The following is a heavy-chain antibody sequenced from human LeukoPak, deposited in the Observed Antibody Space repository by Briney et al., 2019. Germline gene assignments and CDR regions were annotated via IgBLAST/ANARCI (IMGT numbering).Heavy chain of an antibody. CDR2: ISGSGGST. V-gene: IGHV3-23*01. CDR3: AKDGAAASLPGYYGMDV. Sequence: GRSLRLSCAASGFTFSSYAMSWVRQAPGKGLEWVSAISGSGGSTYYADSVKGRFTISRDNSKNTLYLQMNSLRAEDTAVYYCAKDGAAASLPGYYGMDVWGQGTTVTVSS. D-gene: IGHD6-13*01. J-gene: IGHJ6*02. CDR1: GFTFSSYA.